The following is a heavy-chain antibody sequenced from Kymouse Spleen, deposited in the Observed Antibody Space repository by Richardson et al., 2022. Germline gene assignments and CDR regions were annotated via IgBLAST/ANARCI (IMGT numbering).Heavy chain of an antibody. CDR2: IRSKANSYAT. Sequence: EVQLVESGGGLVQPGGSLKLSCAASGFTFSGSAMHWVRQASGKGLEWVGRIRSKANSYATAYAASVKGRFTISRDDSKNTAYLQMNSLKTEDTAVYYCTGSSSPPYYYGMDVWGQGTTVTVSS. CDR1: GFTFSGSA. D-gene: IGHD6-6*01. V-gene: IGHV3-73*02. J-gene: IGHJ6*02. CDR3: TGSSSPPYYYGMDV.